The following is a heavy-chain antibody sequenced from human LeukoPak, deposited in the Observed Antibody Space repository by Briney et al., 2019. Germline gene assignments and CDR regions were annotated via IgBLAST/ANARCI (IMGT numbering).Heavy chain of an antibody. J-gene: IGHJ3*02. Sequence: GRSLRLSCAASGFTFSSYGMHWVRQAPGKGLEWVAVIWYDGSNKYYADSVKGRFTISRDNSKNTLYLQMNSLRAEDTAVYYCAKDWGHCRSSSCFLAFHIWGQGTVVTVSS. CDR2: IWYDGSNK. CDR1: GFTFSSYG. V-gene: IGHV3-33*06. CDR3: AKDWGHCRSSSCFLAFHI. D-gene: IGHD2-2*01.